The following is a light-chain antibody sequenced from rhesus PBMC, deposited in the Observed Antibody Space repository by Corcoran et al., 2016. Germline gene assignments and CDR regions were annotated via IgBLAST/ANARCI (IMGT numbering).Light chain of an antibody. J-gene: IGKJ1*01. Sequence: DIQMSQSPSSLSASVGDRVTITCRASQGISSYLNWYQQKPGKAPKLLIYYANSLASGGPSRFSGSGAGTEFSLTSSSLQPEDFATYCCQQYSSRPPTFGQGTKVEIK. CDR3: QQYSSRPPT. CDR2: YAN. V-gene: IGKV1-32*04. CDR1: QGISSY.